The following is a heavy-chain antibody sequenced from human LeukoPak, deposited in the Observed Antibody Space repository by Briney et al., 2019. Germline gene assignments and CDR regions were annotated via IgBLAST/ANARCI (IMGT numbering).Heavy chain of an antibody. CDR3: AKAVGSISWSFDY. CDR1: GFTFSSYS. V-gene: IGHV3-48*01. Sequence: PGRSLRLSCAASGFTFSSYSMNWVRQAPGKGLEWVSYISSSSSTIYYADSVKGRFTISRDNSNSTLYLQMDSLRGDDAAVYYCAKAVGSISWSFDYWGQGTLVTVSS. D-gene: IGHD6-13*01. J-gene: IGHJ4*02. CDR2: ISSSSSTI.